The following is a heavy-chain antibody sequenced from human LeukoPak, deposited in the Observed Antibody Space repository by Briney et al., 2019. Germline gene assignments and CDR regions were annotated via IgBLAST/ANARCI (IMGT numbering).Heavy chain of an antibody. CDR1: GFTFSSYA. CDR3: ASNIIIAAADPGAFDI. J-gene: IGHJ3*02. CDR2: ISCDGSNK. Sequence: GGSLRLSCAASGFTFSSYAMHWVRQAPGKGLEWVAVISCDGSNKYYADSVKGRFTISRDNSKNTLYLQMNSLRAEDTAVYYCASNIIIAAADPGAFDIWGQGTMVTVSS. D-gene: IGHD6-13*01. V-gene: IGHV3-30-3*01.